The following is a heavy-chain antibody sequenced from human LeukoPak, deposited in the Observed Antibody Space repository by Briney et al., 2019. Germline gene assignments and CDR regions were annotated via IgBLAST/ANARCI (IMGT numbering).Heavy chain of an antibody. Sequence: EPGRSLRLSCTASGFTVGSNFLTWVRQAPGKGPEWVSVIFTDGRTYYPDSVKGRFTISRDNSKNTLYLQMNSLRVEDTAVYYCARDRVGIIPYAFALWGQGTMVTVSS. D-gene: IGHD3-3*01. V-gene: IGHV3-66*01. J-gene: IGHJ3*01. CDR2: IFTDGRT. CDR1: GFTVGSNF. CDR3: ARDRVGIIPYAFAL.